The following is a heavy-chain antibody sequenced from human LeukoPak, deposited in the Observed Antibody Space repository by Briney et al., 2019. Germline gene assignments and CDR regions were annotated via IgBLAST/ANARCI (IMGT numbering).Heavy chain of an antibody. CDR1: GFTFNSYW. CDR3: ARGDDYGDYNAFDI. D-gene: IGHD4-17*01. V-gene: IGHV3-7*01. J-gene: IGHJ3*02. Sequence: PGGSLRLSCAASGFTFNSYWMTWLRQAPGKGLEWVANIQQDGSEKYYVDSVKGRFTISRDNAKNSLYLQMNSLRAEDTAVYHCARGDDYGDYNAFDIWGQGTMVTVSS. CDR2: IQQDGSEK.